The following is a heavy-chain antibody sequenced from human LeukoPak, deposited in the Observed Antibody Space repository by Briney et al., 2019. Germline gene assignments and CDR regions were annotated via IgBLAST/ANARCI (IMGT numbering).Heavy chain of an antibody. V-gene: IGHV6-1*01. CDR3: ARYAWNGQLYYFDY. Sequence: SQTLSLTCAISGDSVSSSSVAWSWIRQSASRGLEWLGRTYYRFKWYNDYALSVRSRITINPDTSKNQFSLHLNSVTPEDTAVYHCARYAWNGQLYYFDYWGQGTLVTVSS. CDR2: TYYRFKWYN. CDR1: GDSVSSSSVA. D-gene: IGHD1-1*01. J-gene: IGHJ4*02.